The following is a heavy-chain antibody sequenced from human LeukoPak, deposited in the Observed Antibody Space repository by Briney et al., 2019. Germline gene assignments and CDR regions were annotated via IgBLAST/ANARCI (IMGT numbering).Heavy chain of an antibody. J-gene: IGHJ3*02. CDR2: IDHSGST. D-gene: IGHD5-18*01. V-gene: IGHV4-59*12. CDR3: ARGRGYGTFDI. CDR1: GGSISSYY. Sequence: SETLSLTCTVSGGSISSYYWSWIRQPPGKGLEWTGSIDHSGSTYYNPSLKSRITISVDTSKNQFSLKLSSVTAADTAVYYCARGRGYGTFDIWGQGTMVTVSS.